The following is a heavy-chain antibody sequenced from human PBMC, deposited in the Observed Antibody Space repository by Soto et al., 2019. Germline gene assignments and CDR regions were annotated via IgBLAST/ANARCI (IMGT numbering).Heavy chain of an antibody. D-gene: IGHD6-13*01. CDR2: VSYEENIK. J-gene: IGHJ4*02. CDR1: GFTFSSCA. V-gene: IGHV3-30*18. Sequence: GGSLRLSCAASGFTFSSCAMHWVRQAPGKGLEWVAVVSYEENIKYYADSVKGRFTISRDNSKNTLYLQMNSLRVEDTAVYYCVKEQSSGSWRTADYWGQGTLVTVSS. CDR3: VKEQSSGSWRTADY.